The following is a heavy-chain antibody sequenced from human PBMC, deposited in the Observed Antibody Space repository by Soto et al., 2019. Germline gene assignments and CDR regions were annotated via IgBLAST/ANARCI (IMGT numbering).Heavy chain of an antibody. Sequence: SETLSLTCTVSFGSIISGRYYWNWIRQHPGKGLEWIGYIYHSGNTYYNPSLKSRSSISLDTSKNQFSLKLNSVTVADTAVYYCSRIDPRFLDWLFPDSWGQGTLVTVSS. J-gene: IGHJ1*01. CDR1: FGSIISGRYY. CDR2: IYHSGNT. D-gene: IGHD3-3*01. V-gene: IGHV4-31*03. CDR3: SRIDPRFLDWLFPDS.